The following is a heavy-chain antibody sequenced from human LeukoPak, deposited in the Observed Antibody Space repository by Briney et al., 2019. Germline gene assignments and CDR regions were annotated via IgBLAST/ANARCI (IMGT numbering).Heavy chain of an antibody. Sequence: SETLSRTCTVSGGSISSGDYYWSWIRQPPGKGLEWIGYIYYSGSTYYNPSLKSRVTISVDTSKNQFSLKLNSVTAADTAVYYCARGERVHAFDIWGQGTMVTVSS. D-gene: IGHD3-10*01. V-gene: IGHV4-30-4*01. CDR1: GGSISSGDYY. CDR3: ARGERVHAFDI. J-gene: IGHJ3*02. CDR2: IYYSGST.